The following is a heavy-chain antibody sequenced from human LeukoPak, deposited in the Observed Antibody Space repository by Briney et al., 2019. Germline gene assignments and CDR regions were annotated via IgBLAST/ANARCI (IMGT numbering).Heavy chain of an antibody. V-gene: IGHV1-46*01. CDR2: INPSGGST. D-gene: IGHD5-18*01. CDR1: GHTFTSYY. Sequence: ASVKVSCKASGHTFTSYYMHWVRQAPGQGLEWMGIINPSGGSTSYAQKFQGRVTMTRDTSTSTVYMELSSLRSEDTAVYYCARGSGYSYGPPRDAFDIWGQGTMVTVSS. J-gene: IGHJ3*02. CDR3: ARGSGYSYGPPRDAFDI.